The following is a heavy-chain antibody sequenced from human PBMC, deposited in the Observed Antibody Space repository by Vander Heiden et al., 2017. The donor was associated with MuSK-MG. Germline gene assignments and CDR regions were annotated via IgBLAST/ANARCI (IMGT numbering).Heavy chain of an antibody. CDR2: IYYSGST. CDR1: GGSISSYY. J-gene: IGHJ5*01. D-gene: IGHD3-22*01. Sequence: QVQLQESCPGLVKPSDTLSLTCTVPGGSISSYYWSWILQPPRKGLEWIGYIYYSGSTNDNPYLKSRVTISVDTSKNQFSMKMSSVTAADTAVYYCARGAPYYYASSWGHGSMVTVYS. CDR3: ARGAPYYYASS. V-gene: IGHV4-59*01.